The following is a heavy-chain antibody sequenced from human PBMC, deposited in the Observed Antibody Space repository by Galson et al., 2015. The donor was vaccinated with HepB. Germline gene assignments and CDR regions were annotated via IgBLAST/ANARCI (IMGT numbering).Heavy chain of an antibody. CDR3: ARRGGLSSWLDP. CDR2: IWYDGSKI. V-gene: IGHV3-33*01. J-gene: IGHJ5*02. Sequence: SLRLSCAASGFNFSDFGMHWVRQAPGKGPEWVAVIWYDGSKIFYSDSVKGRFTISRDNSKSTVYLEMYRLRVEDTAVYHCARRGGLSSWLDPWGQGTLVTVSS. CDR1: GFNFSDFG. D-gene: IGHD6-6*01.